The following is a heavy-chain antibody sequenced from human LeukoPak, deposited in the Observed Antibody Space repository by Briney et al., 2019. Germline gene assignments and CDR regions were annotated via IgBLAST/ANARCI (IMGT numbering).Heavy chain of an antibody. Sequence: SETLSLTCGVSGVSFSGYFWNWIRQPPGKGLEWIGEIDDGGSTNYNSSLKRLGNISLDTSKNHLSLKLSSVTVAATAMYYCARALSDTVIVVVSTKRRNCFDPWGPGTMVTVSS. V-gene: IGHV4-34*01. D-gene: IGHD2-15*01. CDR2: IDDGGST. CDR3: ARALSDTVIVVVSTKRRNCFDP. CDR1: GVSFSGYF. J-gene: IGHJ5*02.